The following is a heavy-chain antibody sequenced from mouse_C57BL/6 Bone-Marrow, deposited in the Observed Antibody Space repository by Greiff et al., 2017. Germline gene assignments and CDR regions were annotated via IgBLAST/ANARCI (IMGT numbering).Heavy chain of an antibody. CDR1: GFTFSSYG. Sequence: EVMLVESGGDLVKPGGSLKLSCAASGFTFSSYGMSWVRQTPDKRLEWVATISSGGSYTNYTDSVKGRFTISRDNAKNTLYLQMSSLKSEDTAMYYCARLLDYWGQGTTLTVSS. CDR3: ARLLDY. J-gene: IGHJ2*01. V-gene: IGHV5-6*01. CDR2: ISSGGSYT.